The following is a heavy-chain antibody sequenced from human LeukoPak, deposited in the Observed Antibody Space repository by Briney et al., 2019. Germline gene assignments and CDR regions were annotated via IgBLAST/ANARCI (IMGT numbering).Heavy chain of an antibody. CDR3: ARGPPYIAAAGTAFDH. D-gene: IGHD6-13*01. Sequence: ASVKVSCKASGYTFTSYDINWVRHAPGQGLEWMGWMNPNSGNTGYAQKFQGRVTTTRNTSISTAYMELSSLRSEDTAVYYCARGPPYIAAAGTAFDHWGQGTLVTVSS. CDR1: GYTFTSYD. J-gene: IGHJ4*02. CDR2: MNPNSGNT. V-gene: IGHV1-8*01.